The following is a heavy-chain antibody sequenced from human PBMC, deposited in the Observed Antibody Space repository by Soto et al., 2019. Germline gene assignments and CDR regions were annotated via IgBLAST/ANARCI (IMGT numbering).Heavy chain of an antibody. V-gene: IGHV3-23*01. Sequence: EVQLLESGGTLVQPGESLRLSCEVSGFSFSSFAMNWVRQAPGEGLEWVSSIRGTATSYADSVKGRFTISRDNSKNTVYLNMNTLRGADTDVYYCANCAVLMPTSGGWCNWFDPWGKGTLVIVSS. J-gene: IGHJ5*02. CDR1: GFSFSSFA. CDR2: IRGTAT. D-gene: IGHD2-21*01. CDR3: ANCAVLMPTSGGWCNWFDP.